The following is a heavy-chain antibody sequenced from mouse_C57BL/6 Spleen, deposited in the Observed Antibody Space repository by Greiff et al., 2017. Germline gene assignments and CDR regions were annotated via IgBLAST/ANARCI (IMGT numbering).Heavy chain of an antibody. CDR2: IDPSDSYP. V-gene: IGHV1-69*01. D-gene: IGHD2-3*01. J-gene: IGHJ4*01. CDR3: ARWVYDYYAMDY. Sequence: QVQLQQPGAELVMPGASVKLSCKASGYTFTSSWMHWVKQRPGQGLEWIGEIDPSDSYPNYNQKFKGKSTLTVDKSSSTAYMQLSSLTSEDSAVYYCARWVYDYYAMDYWGQGTSVTVSS. CDR1: GYTFTSSW.